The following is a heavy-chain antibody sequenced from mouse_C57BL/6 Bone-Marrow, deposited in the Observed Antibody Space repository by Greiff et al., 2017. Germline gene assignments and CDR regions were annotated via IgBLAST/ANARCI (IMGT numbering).Heavy chain of an antibody. J-gene: IGHJ2*01. CDR3: GNGRTVDY. Sequence: QVQLQQSGPELVKPGASVKISCKASGYTFTDYYINWVKQRPGQGLEWIGWIFPGGGSTYYNQKFKGKATLTVDTSSSTAYMLLSSLTSEDSAVYCCGNGRTVDYWGQGTTLTVSS. V-gene: IGHV1-75*01. CDR2: IFPGGGST. D-gene: IGHD4-1*01. CDR1: GYTFTDYY.